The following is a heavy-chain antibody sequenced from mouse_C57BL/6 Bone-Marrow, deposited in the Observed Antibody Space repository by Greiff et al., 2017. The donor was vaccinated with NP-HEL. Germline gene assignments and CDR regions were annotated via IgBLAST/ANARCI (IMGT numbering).Heavy chain of an antibody. J-gene: IGHJ1*03. V-gene: IGHV1-69*01. D-gene: IGHD2-3*01. Sequence: VQLQQPGAELVMPGASVKLSCKASGYTFTSYWMHWVKQRPGQGLEWIGEIDPSDSYTNYNQQFKGKSTLTVDKSSSTAYMQLSSLTSEDSAVYYCARGGDGYYGYFDVWGTGTTVTVSS. CDR2: IDPSDSYT. CDR1: GYTFTSYW. CDR3: ARGGDGYYGYFDV.